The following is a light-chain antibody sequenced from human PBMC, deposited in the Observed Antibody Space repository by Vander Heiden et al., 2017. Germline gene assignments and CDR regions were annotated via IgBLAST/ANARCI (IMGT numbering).Light chain of an antibody. CDR2: KDT. Sequence: MSKDTERPSGIPERFSGSGSGTTVTLTISGVQAEDEADYYCQSSEGTETHLVFGGGTKLTVL. CDR3: QSSEGTETHLV. J-gene: IGLJ2*01. V-gene: IGLV3-25*03.